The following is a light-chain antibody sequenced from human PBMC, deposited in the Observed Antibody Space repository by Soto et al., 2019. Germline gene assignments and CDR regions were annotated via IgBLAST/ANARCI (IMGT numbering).Light chain of an antibody. CDR2: GNS. J-gene: IGLJ3*02. Sequence: QSVLPQPPSVSGAPGQRVTISCTGSSSNIGAGYDVHWYQQLPGTAPKLLIYGNSNRPSGVPDRFSGSKSGTSASLAITGLQAEDEADYYCQSYDSSLSGSCVFGGGTQLTVL. CDR1: SSNIGAGYD. CDR3: QSYDSSLSGSCV. V-gene: IGLV1-40*01.